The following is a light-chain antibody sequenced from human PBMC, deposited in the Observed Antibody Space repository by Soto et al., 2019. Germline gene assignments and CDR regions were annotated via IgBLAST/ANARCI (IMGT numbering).Light chain of an antibody. Sequence: DMEMTQSPSSLSASVGDRVTITCRASQSISNYLNCYQHKPGTVPKLLIYAASSLQSGVPTRFSGSGSGTDCPLTINSLQPEDVAPYYCQQSYGTPLTFGGGTKIEIK. CDR2: AAS. CDR1: QSISNY. J-gene: IGKJ4*01. V-gene: IGKV1-39*01. CDR3: QQSYGTPLT.